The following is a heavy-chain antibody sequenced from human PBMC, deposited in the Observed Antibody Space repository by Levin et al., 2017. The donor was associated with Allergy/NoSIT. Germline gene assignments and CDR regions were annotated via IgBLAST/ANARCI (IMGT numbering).Heavy chain of an antibody. D-gene: IGHD3-9*01. J-gene: IGHJ5*02. Sequence: SETLSLTCSVSGGSINNYYWSWIRQPPGKGLEWIGYIYYSGTTNYNPSLKSRITISVDASKMQFSLKLSSVTAADTAVYYCARVDHDILAGFWFDPWGQGTRVTVSS. CDR3: ARVDHDILAGFWFDP. CDR1: GGSINNYY. V-gene: IGHV4-59*01. CDR2: IYYSGTT.